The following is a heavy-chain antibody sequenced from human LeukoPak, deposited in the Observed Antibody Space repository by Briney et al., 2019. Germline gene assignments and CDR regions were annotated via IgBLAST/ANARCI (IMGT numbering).Heavy chain of an antibody. D-gene: IGHD1/OR15-1a*01. Sequence: PGGSLRLSCEASGFTFSQYSMTWVRQAPGKGLGWVSSMSSSGSDIFYADSVEGRFTISRDNAKNSLYLEMKSLRAEDTAVYYCARPPFGTILHYGVAVWGQGTTVTVSS. J-gene: IGHJ6*02. CDR1: GFTFSQYS. V-gene: IGHV3-21*01. CDR3: ARPPFGTILHYGVAV. CDR2: MSSSGSDI.